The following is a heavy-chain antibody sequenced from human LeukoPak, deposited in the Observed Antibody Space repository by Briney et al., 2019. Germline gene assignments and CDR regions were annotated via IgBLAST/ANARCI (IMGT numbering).Heavy chain of an antibody. CDR3: ARAYMYCDGDCPDY. D-gene: IGHD2-21*02. J-gene: IGHJ4*02. CDR2: INPNSGVT. V-gene: IGHV1-2*02. Sequence: VASVKVSCKASGYTFTGYYMHWVRQAPGQGLEWMGWINPNSGVTNYPQKFQGRVTMTRDTSISTAYMELSRLTSDDTAVYYCARAYMYCDGDCPDYWGQGTPVTVSS. CDR1: GYTFTGYY.